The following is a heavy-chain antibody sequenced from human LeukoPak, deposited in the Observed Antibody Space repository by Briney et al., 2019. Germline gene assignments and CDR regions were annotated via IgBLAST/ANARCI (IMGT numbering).Heavy chain of an antibody. CDR2: INPSGGST. CDR1: GYTFTNYY. Sequence: ASVKVSCKASGYTFTNYYMHWVRQAPGQGLEWMGIINPSGGSTIYAQKFQGKVTMTRDTSTSTVYMELSSLRSEDTAVYYCARARLVNWSDPWGQGTLVTVSS. CDR3: ARARLVNWSDP. D-gene: IGHD3-9*01. J-gene: IGHJ5*02. V-gene: IGHV1-46*01.